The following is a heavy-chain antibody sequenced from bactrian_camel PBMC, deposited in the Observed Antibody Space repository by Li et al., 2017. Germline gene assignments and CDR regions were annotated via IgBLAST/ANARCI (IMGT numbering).Heavy chain of an antibody. D-gene: IGHD6*01. CDR3: AARWSRCSSDWRDWDY. CDR1: GFTFSSYD. CDR2: IASDGGRT. J-gene: IGHJ4*01. Sequence: VQLVESGGGSVQAGGTLRLSCAASGFTFSSYDMAWVRQAPGKGLEWVSGIASDGGRTYYADSVKGRFSISRDNAKNTLYLQMNSLKPEDTAMYYCAARWSRCSSDWRDWDYWGQGTQVTVS. V-gene: IGHV3S31*01.